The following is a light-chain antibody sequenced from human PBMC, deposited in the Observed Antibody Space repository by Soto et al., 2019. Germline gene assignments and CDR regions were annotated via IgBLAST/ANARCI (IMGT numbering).Light chain of an antibody. CDR1: QSIADY. CDR3: QQYNSYST. Sequence: DIQMTQSPSTLSASVGDRVTITCRASQSIADYLAWYQQKPGKAPNLLIYKASSLETGVPSRFSGSGSGTEFTLTISSLQPDDVTTYYCQQYNSYSTFGQGTKLEIK. V-gene: IGKV1-5*03. CDR2: KAS. J-gene: IGKJ2*01.